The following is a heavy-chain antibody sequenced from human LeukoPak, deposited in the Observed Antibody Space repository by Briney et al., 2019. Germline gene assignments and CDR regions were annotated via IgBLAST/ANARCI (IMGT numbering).Heavy chain of an antibody. CDR1: GFTVSSNY. V-gene: IGHV3-53*01. CDR2: IYSGGRT. D-gene: IGHD3-10*01. CDR3: ARETDVYYYGSGSGWYFDL. J-gene: IGHJ2*01. Sequence: GGSLRLSCAASGFTVSSNYMSWVRQAPGKGLEWVSIIYSGGRTFYADSVKGRFTISRDNSKNTLYLQMNSLRAEDTAVYYCARETDVYYYGSGSGWYFDLWGRGTLVTVSS.